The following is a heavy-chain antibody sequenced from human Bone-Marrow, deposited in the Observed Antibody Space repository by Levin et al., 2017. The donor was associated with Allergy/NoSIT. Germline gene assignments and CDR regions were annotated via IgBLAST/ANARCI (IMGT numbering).Heavy chain of an antibody. CDR3: VRGAYFIDSDRRLDS. V-gene: IGHV4-30-4*01. D-gene: IGHD3-16*01. CDR2: IFYTGTT. Sequence: SETLSLTCSVSGASITSPDYYWTWVRQPPGKGLEWIGYIFYTGTTRYNPSLKNRVTISVDTSKIQFSLKVNSVTAADTAVYYGVRGAYFIDSDRRLDSWGQGTLVTVSS. J-gene: IGHJ4*02. CDR1: GASITSPDYY.